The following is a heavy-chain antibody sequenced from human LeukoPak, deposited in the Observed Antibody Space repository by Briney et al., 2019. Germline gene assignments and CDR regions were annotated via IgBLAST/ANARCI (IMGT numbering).Heavy chain of an antibody. D-gene: IGHD3-22*01. CDR3: ATPDNSGYYYLY. V-gene: IGHV4-34*01. CDR1: GGSFSGYY. J-gene: IGHJ4*02. CDR2: INHSGST. Sequence: SETLSLTCAVYGGSFSGYYWSWIRQPPGKVLEWIGEINHSGSTNYNPSLKSRVTISVDTSKNQFSLKLSSVTAADTAVYYCATPDNSGYYYLYWGQGTLVTVSS.